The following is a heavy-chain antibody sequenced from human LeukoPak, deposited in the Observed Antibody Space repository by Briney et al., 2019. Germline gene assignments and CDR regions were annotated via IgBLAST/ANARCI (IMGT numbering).Heavy chain of an antibody. CDR2: INPSGGST. V-gene: IGHV1-46*01. D-gene: IGHD3-10*01. J-gene: IGHJ4*02. CDR1: GYTFISYY. CDR3: ARGGGYGSGPH. Sequence: ASVKVSCKASGYTFISYYMSWVRQAPGQGLEWMGIINPSGGSTTYTQKFRGRVTMTRDTSTKTVYMELSSLRPEDTAVYYCARGGGYGSGPHWGQGTLVTVSS.